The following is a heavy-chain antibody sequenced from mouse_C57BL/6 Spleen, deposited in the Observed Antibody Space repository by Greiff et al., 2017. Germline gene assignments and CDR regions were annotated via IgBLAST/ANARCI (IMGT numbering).Heavy chain of an antibody. D-gene: IGHD2-4*01. V-gene: IGHV5-12*01. CDR1: GFTFSDYY. Sequence: EVKLVESGGGLVQPGGSLKLSCAASGFTFSDYYMYWVRQTPEKRLEWVAYISNGGGSTYYPDTVKGRFTISRDNAKNTLYLQMSRLKSEDTAMYYGARHDDYAYFDYWGQGTTLTVSS. J-gene: IGHJ2*01. CDR3: ARHDDYAYFDY. CDR2: ISNGGGST.